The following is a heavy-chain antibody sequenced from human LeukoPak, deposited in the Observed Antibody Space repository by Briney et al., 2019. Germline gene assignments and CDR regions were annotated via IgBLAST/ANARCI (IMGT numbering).Heavy chain of an antibody. CDR2: IYTSGST. CDR1: GGSISSYH. V-gene: IGHV4-4*07. D-gene: IGHD6-13*01. Sequence: SETLSLTCTVSGGSISSYHWSWIRQPAGKGLEWIGRIYTSGSTNYNPSLKSRVTMSVDTSKNQFSLKLSSVTAADTAVYYCARDSLVGTGGIAAAASPNRWYWFDPWGQGTLVTVSS. J-gene: IGHJ5*02. CDR3: ARDSLVGTGGIAAAASPNRWYWFDP.